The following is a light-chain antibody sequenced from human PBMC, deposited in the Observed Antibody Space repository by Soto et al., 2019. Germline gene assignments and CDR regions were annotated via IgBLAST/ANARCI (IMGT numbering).Light chain of an antibody. Sequence: IVVAQSPSHLSLSPGARATPFCRASQSVSSNLAWYQQKPGQAPRLLIYDASNRATGIPDRFSGSGSGTDFTLTISRLEPEDFAVYYCQQYGSSGTFGQGTRWIS. V-gene: IGKV3-20*01. CDR2: DAS. CDR3: QQYGSSGT. J-gene: IGKJ1*01. CDR1: QSVSSN.